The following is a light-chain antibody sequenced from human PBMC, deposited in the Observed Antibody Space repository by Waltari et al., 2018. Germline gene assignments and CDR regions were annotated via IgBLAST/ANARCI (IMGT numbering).Light chain of an antibody. Sequence: DILMTQSPLSLPVTPGEPASISCRSSQSLLHSNGYNYLDWYLQKPVQFPQVLIYVGSNRASGVPDRFSGSGSGTDFTLNISRVEAEDVGVYYCMQILQPARTFGQGTRLEIK. CDR2: VGS. J-gene: IGKJ2*01. CDR3: MQILQPART. CDR1: QSLLHSNGYNY. V-gene: IGKV2-28*01.